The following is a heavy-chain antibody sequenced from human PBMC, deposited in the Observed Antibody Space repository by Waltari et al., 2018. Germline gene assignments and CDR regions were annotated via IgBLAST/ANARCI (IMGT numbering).Heavy chain of an antibody. Sequence: QVQLQESGPGLVKPSETLSLTCAVSGYSISSGYYWGWIRQPPGKGLEWIGSIYHSGRTYYTPSLKGRVTISVDTSKNQFSLKLSSVTAADTAVYYCARRLYYDYIWGSYSGGYWGQGTLVTVSS. CDR1: GYSISSGYY. D-gene: IGHD3-16*01. J-gene: IGHJ4*02. CDR2: IYHSGRT. CDR3: ARRLYYDYIWGSYSGGY. V-gene: IGHV4-38-2*01.